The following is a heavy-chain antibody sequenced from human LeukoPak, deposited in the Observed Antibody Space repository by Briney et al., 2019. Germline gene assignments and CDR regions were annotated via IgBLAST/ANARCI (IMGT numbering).Heavy chain of an antibody. Sequence: GGSLRLSCAASGFTVSNNYMSWVRQAPGKGLEWVSVMYRGGGTYYADSVQGRFTMSRDNSKNTLYLQMNSLRAEDTAVYYCARDGGAAAGYWGQGTLVTVSS. CDR1: GFTVSNNY. CDR3: ARDGGAAAGY. CDR2: MYRGGGT. J-gene: IGHJ4*02. D-gene: IGHD6-13*01. V-gene: IGHV3-66*01.